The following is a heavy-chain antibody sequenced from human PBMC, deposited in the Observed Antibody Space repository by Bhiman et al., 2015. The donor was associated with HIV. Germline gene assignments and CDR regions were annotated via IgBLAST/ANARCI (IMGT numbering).Heavy chain of an antibody. CDR1: GFTFSGSA. D-gene: IGHD6-19*01. CDR3: TTDGWYFYYYGMDA. CDR2: IRSKANSYAT. V-gene: IGHV3-73*02. J-gene: IGHJ6*02. Sequence: EVQLVESGGGLVQPGGSLKLSCAASGFTFSGSAMHWVRQASGKGLEWVGRIRSKANSYATAYAASVKGRFTISRDDSKNTAYLQMNSLKTEDTAVYYCTTDGWYFYYYGMDAWGQGTTVTVSS.